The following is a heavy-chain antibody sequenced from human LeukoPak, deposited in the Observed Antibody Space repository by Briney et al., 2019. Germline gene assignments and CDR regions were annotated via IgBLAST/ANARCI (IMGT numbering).Heavy chain of an antibody. Sequence: PGGSLRLSCAASGFTFRNYCVTWVRQVPGKGLEWVASIKQDESEKYFLDSVKGRFTISRDNAENSLYLQMNSLRAEDTAVYYCARVYYQDSGTSYRHLDYWGQGTLVTVSS. J-gene: IGHJ4*02. CDR3: ARVYYQDSGTSYRHLDY. D-gene: IGHD3-22*01. CDR2: IKQDESEK. CDR1: GFTFRNYC. V-gene: IGHV3-7*01.